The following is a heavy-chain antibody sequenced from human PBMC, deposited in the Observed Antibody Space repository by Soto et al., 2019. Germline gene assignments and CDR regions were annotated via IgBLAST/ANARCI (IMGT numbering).Heavy chain of an antibody. D-gene: IGHD3-10*01. CDR2: IYHSGST. CDR3: ARAKSLSLGFGELLFYYDIDF. J-gene: IGHJ6*02. V-gene: IGHV4-4*02. Sequence: SETLSLTCAVSGGSISSSNWWSWVRQPPGKGLEWIGEIYHSGSTNYNPSLKSRVTISVDKSKNQFSLKLSSVTAADTAVYYCARAKSLSLGFGELLFYYDIDFWGQGTTVTVSS. CDR1: GGSISSSNW.